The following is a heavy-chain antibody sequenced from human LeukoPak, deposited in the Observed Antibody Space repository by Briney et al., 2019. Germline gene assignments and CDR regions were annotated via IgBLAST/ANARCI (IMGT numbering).Heavy chain of an antibody. CDR3: ARGGDTCSGGSCYDY. CDR1: GGSISGYY. CDR2: IYTSGST. D-gene: IGHD2-15*01. J-gene: IGHJ4*02. Sequence: SETLSLTCTVSGGSISGYYWSWIRQPAGKGLEWIGRIYTSGSTNYNPSLKSRVTMSVDTSKNQFSLKLSSVTAADTAVYYCARGGDTCSGGSCYDYWGQGTLVTVSS. V-gene: IGHV4-4*07.